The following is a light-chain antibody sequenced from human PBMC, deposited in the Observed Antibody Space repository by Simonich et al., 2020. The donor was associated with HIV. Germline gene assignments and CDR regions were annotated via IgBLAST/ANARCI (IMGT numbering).Light chain of an antibody. CDR2: WAS. V-gene: IGKV4-1*01. Sequence: DIVMTQSPDSLAVSVGERATINCKSSKSVLNSSHNKRLVAWYQQKSGQPPKLLIYWASTRESGVPDRFSGSGSGTDFTLTISSLQAEDVAVYYCQQYYSTPPITFGGGTKVEIK. J-gene: IGKJ4*01. CDR1: KSVLNSSHNKRL. CDR3: QQYYSTPPIT.